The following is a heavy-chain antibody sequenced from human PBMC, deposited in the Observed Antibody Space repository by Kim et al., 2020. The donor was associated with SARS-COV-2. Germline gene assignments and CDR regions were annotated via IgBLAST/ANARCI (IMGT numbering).Heavy chain of an antibody. J-gene: IGHJ6*02. CDR2: INHSGST. CDR1: GGSFSGYD. D-gene: IGHD2-2*01. V-gene: IGHV4-34*01. Sequence: SETLSLTCAVYGGSFSGYDWSWIRQPPGKGLECIGEINHSGSTNYKASLKSRVTISVDTSKNQFSLKLSSVTAADTAVYYCARIPTGYCSSTSCSRYYYYYYGMDVWGQGTTVTVSS. CDR3: ARIPTGYCSSTSCSRYYYYYYGMDV.